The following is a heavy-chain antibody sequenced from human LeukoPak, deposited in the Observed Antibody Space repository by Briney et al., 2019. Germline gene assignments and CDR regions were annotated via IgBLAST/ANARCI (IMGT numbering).Heavy chain of an antibody. CDR2: IIPIFGTA. CDR1: GGTFSSYA. V-gene: IGHV1-69*13. Sequence: ASVKVSCKASGGTFSSYAISWVRQAPGQGLEWMGGIIPIFGTANYAQKFQGRVTITADESTSTAYMELSSLRSEDTAVYYCARLEYSGYVGYYFDYWGQGTLVTVSS. J-gene: IGHJ4*02. CDR3: ARLEYSGYVGYYFDY. D-gene: IGHD5-12*01.